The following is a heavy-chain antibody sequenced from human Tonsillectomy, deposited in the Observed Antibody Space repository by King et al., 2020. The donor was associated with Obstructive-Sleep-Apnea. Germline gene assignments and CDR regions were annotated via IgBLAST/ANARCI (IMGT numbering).Heavy chain of an antibody. Sequence: VQLVESGAEVKKPGASVKVACKASGYTFIGYYIHWVRQAPGQGLEWMGWINPKSGGTHYAQKFQGRVAMTRDTSISTAYMKLSSLRSDDTAVYYCARDPDYGLNDYWGQGTLVTVSS. D-gene: IGHD3-16*01. V-gene: IGHV1-2*02. J-gene: IGHJ4*02. CDR2: INPKSGGT. CDR1: GYTFIGYY. CDR3: ARDPDYGLNDY.